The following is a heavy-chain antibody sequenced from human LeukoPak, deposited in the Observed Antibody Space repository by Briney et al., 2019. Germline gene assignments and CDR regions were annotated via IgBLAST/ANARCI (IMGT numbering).Heavy chain of an antibody. CDR3: ARGGALRFLEWLFPGGPYFDY. V-gene: IGHV4-34*01. CDR1: GGSLSGYY. Sequence: PSETLPLTCAVYGGSLSGYYWSWIRQPPGKGLEWIGEINHSGSTNYNPSLKSRVTISVDTSKNQFSLKLSSVTAADTAVYYCARGGALRFLEWLFPGGPYFDYWGQGTLVTVSS. CDR2: INHSGST. J-gene: IGHJ4*02. D-gene: IGHD3-3*01.